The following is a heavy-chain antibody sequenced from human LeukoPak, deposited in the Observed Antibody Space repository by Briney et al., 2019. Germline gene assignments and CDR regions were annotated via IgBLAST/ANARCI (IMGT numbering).Heavy chain of an antibody. Sequence: GGSLRLSCAASGFTFSSYAMSWVRQAPGKGLEWVSAISGSGGSTYYADSVKGRFTISRDNSKDTLYLQMNSLRAEDTAVYYRAKGPAGHDYGDLEWFDPWGQGTLVTVSS. J-gene: IGHJ5*02. CDR2: ISGSGGST. CDR1: GFTFSSYA. CDR3: AKGPAGHDYGDLEWFDP. D-gene: IGHD4-17*01. V-gene: IGHV3-23*01.